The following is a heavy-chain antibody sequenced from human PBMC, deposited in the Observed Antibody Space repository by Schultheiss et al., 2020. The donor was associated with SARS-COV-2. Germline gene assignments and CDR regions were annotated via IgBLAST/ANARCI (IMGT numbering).Heavy chain of an antibody. J-gene: IGHJ4*02. CDR1: GFTLSSYA. CDR2: ISYDGTDK. V-gene: IGHV3-30-3*01. CDR3: AESEIAVAGNFDY. D-gene: IGHD6-19*01. Sequence: GGSLRLSCAASGFTLSSYAMHWVRQAPGKGLEWVAVISYDGTDKYYADSVKGRFTISRDNSKNTLFLQMNSLRAEDTAVYYCAESEIAVAGNFDYWGQGTLVTVSS.